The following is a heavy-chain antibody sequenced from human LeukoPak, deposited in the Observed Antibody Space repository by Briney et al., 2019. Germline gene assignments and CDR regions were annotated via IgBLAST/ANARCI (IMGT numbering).Heavy chain of an antibody. J-gene: IGHJ4*02. V-gene: IGHV3-33*01. D-gene: IGHD2-15*01. CDR1: GFTFSSYG. CDR2: IWYDGSNK. CDR3: ARDQGLVVVAVVFDY. Sequence: PGRSLRLSCAASGFTFSSYGMHWVRQAPGKGLEWVAVIWYDGSNKYYADSVKGRFTISRDNSKNTLYLQMNSLRAEDTAVYYCARDQGLVVVAVVFDYWGQGTLVTVSS.